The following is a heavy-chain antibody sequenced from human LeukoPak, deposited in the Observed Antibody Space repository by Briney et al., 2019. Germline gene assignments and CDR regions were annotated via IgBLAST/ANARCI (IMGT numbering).Heavy chain of an antibody. CDR2: ISAYNGNT. CDR1: GYTFTSYG. V-gene: IGHV1-18*01. D-gene: IGHD2-2*01. J-gene: IGHJ6*03. CDR3: ARVVVPAAMRLEYYMDV. Sequence: GASVKVSCKASGYTFTSYGISWVRQAPGQGLEWMGWISAYNGNTNYAQTLQGRVTMTTDTSTSTAYMELRSLRSDDTAVYYCARVVVPAAMRLEYYMDVWGKGTTVTVSS.